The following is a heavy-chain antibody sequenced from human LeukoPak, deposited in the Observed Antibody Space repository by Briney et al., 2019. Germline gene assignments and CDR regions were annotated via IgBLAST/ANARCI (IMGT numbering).Heavy chain of an antibody. J-gene: IGHJ4*02. D-gene: IGHD6-13*01. CDR3: AKDRGPYIISWYGY. CDR2: IRYDGSNK. V-gene: IGHV3-30*02. CDR1: GFTFSSYG. Sequence: PGGSLRLSCAASGFTFSSYGVHWVRQAPDKGLEWVAFIRYDGSNKYYVDSVKGRFTISRDNSKNTLYLQMNSLRAEDTAVYYCAKDRGPYIISWYGYWGQGTLVTVSS.